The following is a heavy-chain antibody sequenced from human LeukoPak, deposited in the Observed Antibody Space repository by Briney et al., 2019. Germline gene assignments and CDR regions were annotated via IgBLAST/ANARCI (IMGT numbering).Heavy chain of an antibody. D-gene: IGHD3-10*01. Sequence: GGSLRLSCAASGFTFSSYSMSWVRQAPGKGLEWVSSISSSSYIYYADSVKGRFTISRDNAKNSLYLQMNSLRAEDTAVYYCAREDGSGKESNDYWGQGTLVTVSS. CDR1: GFTFSSYS. J-gene: IGHJ4*02. V-gene: IGHV3-21*01. CDR2: ISSSSYI. CDR3: AREDGSGKESNDY.